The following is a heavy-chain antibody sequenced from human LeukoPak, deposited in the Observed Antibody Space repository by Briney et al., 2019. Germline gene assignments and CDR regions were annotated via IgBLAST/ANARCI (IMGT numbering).Heavy chain of an antibody. V-gene: IGHV5-51*01. CDR2: IYPDDSDI. D-gene: IGHD4-17*01. Sequence: GESLKISCQGSGYSFTSRWIAWVRQMPGKGLEWMGIIYPDDSDIRYNPSFQGQVTMSADKSVNVAYLQWSSLKASDTAMHYCATFSNYGDFFDFWGQGTLVTVSS. CDR3: ATFSNYGDFFDF. J-gene: IGHJ4*02. CDR1: GYSFTSRW.